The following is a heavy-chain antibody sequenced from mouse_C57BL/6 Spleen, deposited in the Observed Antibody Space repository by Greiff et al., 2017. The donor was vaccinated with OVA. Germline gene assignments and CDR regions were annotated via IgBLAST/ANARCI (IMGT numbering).Heavy chain of an antibody. D-gene: IGHD1-1*01. J-gene: IGHJ2*01. CDR1: GYAFSSYW. CDR2: IYPGDGDT. Sequence: QVQLQQSGAELVKPGASVKISCKASGYAFSSYWMNWVKQRPGKGLEWIGQIYPGDGDTNYKGKFKGKATLTADKSSSTAYMQLSSLTSEDSAVYFCARERDYYGSSYVRYFDYWGQGTTLTVSS. V-gene: IGHV1-80*01. CDR3: ARERDYYGSSYVRYFDY.